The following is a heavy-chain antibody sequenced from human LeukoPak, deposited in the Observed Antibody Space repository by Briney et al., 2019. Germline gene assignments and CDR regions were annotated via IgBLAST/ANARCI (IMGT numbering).Heavy chain of an antibody. Sequence: SETLSLTCAVFGYSISSDYYWAWIRQPPGKGLEWIGSIYHSGNTYYNPSLKSGVTISVDTSKNQFSLKLSSVTAADTAVYYCARNVRDYYFWSAYYYWGQGTLVTVSS. J-gene: IGHJ4*02. V-gene: IGHV4-38-2*01. CDR1: GYSISSDYY. D-gene: IGHD3-3*01. CDR3: ARNVRDYYFWSAYYY. CDR2: IYHSGNT.